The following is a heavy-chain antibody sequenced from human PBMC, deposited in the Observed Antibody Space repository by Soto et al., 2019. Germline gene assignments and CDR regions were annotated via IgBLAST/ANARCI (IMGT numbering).Heavy chain of an antibody. D-gene: IGHD6-19*01. J-gene: IGHJ5*02. CDR1: GGSISSSSYY. CDR3: ARERPSRPFGLVRGHWFDP. CDR2: IYYSGST. V-gene: IGHV4-39*02. Sequence: QLQLQESGPGLVKPSETLSLTCTVSGGSISSSSYYWGWIRQPPGKGLEWIGSIYYSGSTYYNPSLKTRATKSVDTSNNQFALKPSSVPAADTAVYYCARERPSRPFGLVRGHWFDPWGQGTLVTVSS.